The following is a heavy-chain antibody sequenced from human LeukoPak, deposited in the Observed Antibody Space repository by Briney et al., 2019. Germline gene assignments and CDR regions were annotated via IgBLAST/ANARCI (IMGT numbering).Heavy chain of an antibody. CDR2: IWYDGSNK. CDR3: ARKRWSSWYRAYYYGMDV. V-gene: IGHV3-33*01. CDR1: GFTFSSYG. Sequence: GGSLRLSCAASGFTFSSYGMHWVRQAPGKGLEGVAVIWYDGSNKYYADSVKGRFTISRDNSKNTLYLQMNSLRAEDTAVYYCARKRWSSWYRAYYYGMDVWGQGTTVTVSS. J-gene: IGHJ6*02. D-gene: IGHD6-13*01.